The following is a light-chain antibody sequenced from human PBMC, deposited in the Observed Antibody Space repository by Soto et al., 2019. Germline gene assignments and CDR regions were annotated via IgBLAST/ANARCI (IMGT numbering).Light chain of an antibody. CDR2: QNN. CDR1: SSNIGSSY. CDR3: ATWDGSLSDVV. Sequence: QSVLTQPPSVSVAPGQKVTISCSGSSSNIGSSYVSWYQQLPGTAPKLVIYQNNKRPSGIPDRFSGSQSGTSATLGITGLQTGDEATYYCATWDGSLSDVVFGGGTQLTVL. J-gene: IGLJ2*01. V-gene: IGLV1-51*02.